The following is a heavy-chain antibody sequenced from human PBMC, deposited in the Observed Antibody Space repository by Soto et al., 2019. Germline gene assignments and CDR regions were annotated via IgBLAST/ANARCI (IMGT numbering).Heavy chain of an antibody. CDR3: ASHYGQAVFDY. Sequence: QLQLQESGPGLVKPSETLSLTCTVSGGSISSSSYYWGWIRQPPGKGLEWIGSFYYSGSTYYNPSLSSRLTISVATSKNLFSLKLSSVTAADTAVYYCASHYGQAVFDYWGQGTLVTVSS. CDR2: FYYSGST. D-gene: IGHD3-10*01. CDR1: GGSISSSSYY. J-gene: IGHJ4*02. V-gene: IGHV4-39*01.